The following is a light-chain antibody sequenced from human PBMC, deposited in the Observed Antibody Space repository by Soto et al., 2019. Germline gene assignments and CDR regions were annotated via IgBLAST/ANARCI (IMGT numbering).Light chain of an antibody. V-gene: IGKV3-11*01. Sequence: EIVLTQSPATLSLSPGERATLSCRASQSVSRYLAWYQQKPGQAPRLLIYDASNRATGIPVRFNGSGSGTDFTLTISSLEPEDFAIYYCQQRVNWPLTFGGGTKVDIK. J-gene: IGKJ4*01. CDR1: QSVSRY. CDR3: QQRVNWPLT. CDR2: DAS.